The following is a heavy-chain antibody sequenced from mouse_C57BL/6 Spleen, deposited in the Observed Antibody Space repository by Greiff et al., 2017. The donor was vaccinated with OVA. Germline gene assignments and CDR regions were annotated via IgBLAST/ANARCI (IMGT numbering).Heavy chain of an antibody. CDR2: IWTGGGT. CDR3: ASYYYGSSWFAD. Sequence: VQLQQSGPGLVAPSQSLSITCTVSGFSLTSYAISWVRQPPGKGLEWLGVIWTGGGTNYNSALKSRLSISKDNSKSQVFLKMNSLQTDDTARYYCASYYYGSSWFADWGQGTLVTVSA. V-gene: IGHV2-9-1*01. D-gene: IGHD1-1*01. J-gene: IGHJ3*01. CDR1: GFSLTSYA.